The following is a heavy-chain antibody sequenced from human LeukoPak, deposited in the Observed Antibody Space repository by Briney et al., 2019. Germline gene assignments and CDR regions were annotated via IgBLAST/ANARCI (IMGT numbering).Heavy chain of an antibody. CDR2: IDPNRGAT. CDR3: ARKIGVDTIGRFDY. V-gene: IGHV1-2*02. Sequence: GAPVKVSCKASGYTFSDYYIHWVRQAPGQGLEWMGWIDPNRGATNYEQKFHGRVTMTSDTSMSTASMELNRLTSDDTGVYFCARKIGVDTIGRFDYWGQGTLVRVSS. D-gene: IGHD5-18*01. J-gene: IGHJ4*02. CDR1: GYTFSDYY.